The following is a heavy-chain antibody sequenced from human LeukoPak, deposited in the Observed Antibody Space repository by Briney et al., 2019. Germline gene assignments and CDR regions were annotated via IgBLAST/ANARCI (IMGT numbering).Heavy chain of an antibody. Sequence: PGGSLRLSCAASGFTVSSNYMSWVRQAPGKGLEWVSVIYSGGSTYYADSVKGRFTISRDNAKNSLYLQMNSLRAEDTAVYYCARDSFYGSGSYYKFVYWGQGTLVTVSS. CDR1: GFTVSSNY. V-gene: IGHV3-66*01. CDR3: ARDSFYGSGSYYKFVY. D-gene: IGHD3-10*01. J-gene: IGHJ4*02. CDR2: IYSGGST.